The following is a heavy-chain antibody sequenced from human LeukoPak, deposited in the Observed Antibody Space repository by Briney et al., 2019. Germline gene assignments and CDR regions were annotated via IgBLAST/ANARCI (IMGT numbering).Heavy chain of an antibody. CDR2: ISSSSSPV. CDR1: GFTFSSYS. V-gene: IGHV3-48*01. D-gene: IGHD4-17*01. CDR3: AKDLNAVTRYYFDY. J-gene: IGHJ4*02. Sequence: GGSLRLSCAASGFTFSSYSMNWVRQAPGKGLEWVSHISSSSSPVHYAECVKGRFTISRDDAKNSLDLQMNSLRAEDTAVYYCAKDLNAVTRYYFDYWGQGTLVTVSS.